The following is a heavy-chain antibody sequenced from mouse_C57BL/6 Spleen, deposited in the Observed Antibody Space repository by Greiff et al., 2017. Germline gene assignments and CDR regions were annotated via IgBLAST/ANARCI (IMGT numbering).Heavy chain of an antibody. V-gene: IGHV1-82*01. Sequence: VKLQQSGPELVKPGASVKISCKASGYAFSSSWMNWVKQRPGKGLEWIGRIYPGDGDTNYNGKFKGKATLTADKSSSTAYMQLSSLTSEDSAVYFCARSAITTVVATDYFDYWGQGTTLTVSS. D-gene: IGHD1-1*01. CDR1: GYAFSSSW. J-gene: IGHJ2*01. CDR3: ARSAITTVVATDYFDY. CDR2: IYPGDGDT.